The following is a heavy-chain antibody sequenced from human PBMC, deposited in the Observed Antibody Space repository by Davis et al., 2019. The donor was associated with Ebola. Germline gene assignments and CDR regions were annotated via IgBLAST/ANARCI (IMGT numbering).Heavy chain of an antibody. CDR2: ISSSSSYI. D-gene: IGHD6-6*01. CDR3: ATREGY. Sequence: AGSLRLSCAASGFTSSSNSITWVRQAPGKGLGLVSSISSSSSYIYYADSVKGRFTISRDNAKNSLYLQMNSLRAEDTAVYYCATREGYWGRGTLVTVSS. CDR1: GFTSSSNS. J-gene: IGHJ4*02. V-gene: IGHV3-21*01.